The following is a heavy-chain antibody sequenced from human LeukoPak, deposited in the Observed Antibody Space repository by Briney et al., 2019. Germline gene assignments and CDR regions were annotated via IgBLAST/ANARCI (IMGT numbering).Heavy chain of an antibody. V-gene: IGHV3-30*02. Sequence: GGSLRLSCAASRFTFSSYGMHWVRQAPGKGLEWVAFIQFDGSHIFYTDSVRGRFTISRDNSKNTLYLQMSSLRAEDTAVFYCEKPSAQLFYPRLNLGGREPLVTVPS. CDR1: RFTFSSYG. CDR2: IQFDGSHI. D-gene: IGHD3-3*01. J-gene: IGHJ4*02. CDR3: EKPSAQLFYPRLNL.